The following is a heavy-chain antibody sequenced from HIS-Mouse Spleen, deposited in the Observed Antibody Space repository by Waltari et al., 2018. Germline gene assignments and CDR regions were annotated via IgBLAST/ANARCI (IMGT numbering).Heavy chain of an antibody. CDR3: AREIPYSSSWYDWYFDL. CDR2: IYYSGST. V-gene: IGHV4-39*07. Sequence: QLQLQESGPGLVKPSETLSLPCTVSCGSISSSSYYWGWIRHPPGKGLESIGSIYYSGSTYYNPSLKSRVTISVDTSKNQFSLKLSSVTAADTAVYYCAREIPYSSSWYDWYFDLWGRGTLVTVSS. D-gene: IGHD6-13*01. CDR1: CGSISSSSYY. J-gene: IGHJ2*01.